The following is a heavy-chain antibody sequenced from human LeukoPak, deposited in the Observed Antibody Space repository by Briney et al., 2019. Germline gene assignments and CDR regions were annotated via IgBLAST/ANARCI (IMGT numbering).Heavy chain of an antibody. CDR1: GYTFTGYY. J-gene: IGHJ5*02. V-gene: IGHV1-2*02. CDR3: ARDLGYCSGGSCYSSWFDP. CDR2: INPNSGGT. D-gene: IGHD2-15*01. Sequence: ASVKVSCKASGYTFTGYYMHWVRQAPGQGLEWMGWINPNSGGTNYAQTFQGRVTMTRDTSISTAYMELSRLRSDDTAVYYCARDLGYCSGGSCYSSWFDPWGQGTLVTVSS.